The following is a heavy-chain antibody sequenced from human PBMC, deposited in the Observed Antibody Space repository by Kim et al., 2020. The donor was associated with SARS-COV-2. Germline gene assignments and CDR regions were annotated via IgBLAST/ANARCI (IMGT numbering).Heavy chain of an antibody. CDR3: ARGGYSGRQFDY. CDR1: GGSISTYY. V-gene: IGHV4-59*01. D-gene: IGHD5-18*01. CDR2: ISYGGST. Sequence: SETLSLTCTVSGGSISTYYWSWIRQPPGKGLEWIGDISYGGSTNYNPSLKSRVTMSVDTSKNQFSLRLISVTAADTAVYYCARGGYSGRQFDYWGQGTLV. J-gene: IGHJ4*02.